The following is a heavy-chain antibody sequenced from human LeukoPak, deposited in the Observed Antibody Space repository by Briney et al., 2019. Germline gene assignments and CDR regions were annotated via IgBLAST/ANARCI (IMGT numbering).Heavy chain of an antibody. CDR1: GFTFSSYW. D-gene: IGHD2-21*02. CDR3: ARGHIVVVTAPDY. Sequence: GGSLRLSCAASGFTFSSYWMHWVRQAPGKGLVWVSRINSDGSSTNCADSVKGRFTISRDNAKNTLYLQMNSLRAEDTAVYYCARGHIVVVTAPDYWGQGTLVTVSS. CDR2: INSDGSST. J-gene: IGHJ4*02. V-gene: IGHV3-74*01.